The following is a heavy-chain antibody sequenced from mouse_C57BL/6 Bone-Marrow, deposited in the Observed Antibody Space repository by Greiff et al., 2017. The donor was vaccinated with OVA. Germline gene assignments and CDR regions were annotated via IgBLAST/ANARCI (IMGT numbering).Heavy chain of an antibody. V-gene: IGHV1-80*01. CDR2: IYPGDGDT. CDR3: ARDLYYGSSFAMDY. D-gene: IGHD1-1*01. Sequence: QVQLQPSGAELVKPGASVKISCKASGYAFSSYWMNWVKQRPGKGLEWIGQIYPGDGDTNYNGTFKGKATLTADKSSSTAYMQLSSLTSEDSAVYFCARDLYYGSSFAMDYWGQGTSVTVSS. J-gene: IGHJ4*01. CDR1: GYAFSSYW.